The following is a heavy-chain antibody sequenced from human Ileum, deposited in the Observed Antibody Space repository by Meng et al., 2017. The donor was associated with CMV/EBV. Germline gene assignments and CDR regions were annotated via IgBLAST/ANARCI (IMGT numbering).Heavy chain of an antibody. CDR2: ISSRGTTI. V-gene: IGHV3-11*01. D-gene: IGHD2-15*01. CDR1: GFPLSNYY. Sequence: GFPLSNYYMNWIRQAPGKGLEWVSYISSRGTTIYYADSVEGRFTISRDDAGNSLFLQMTSLRAEDTAVYYCAGSSKHFCSGGNCYENWGQGTLVTVSS. CDR3: AGSSKHFCSGGNCYEN. J-gene: IGHJ4*02.